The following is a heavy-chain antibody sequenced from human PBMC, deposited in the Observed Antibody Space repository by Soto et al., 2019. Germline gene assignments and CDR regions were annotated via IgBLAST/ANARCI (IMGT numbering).Heavy chain of an antibody. CDR1: GGSISSYY. D-gene: IGHD6-13*01. V-gene: IGHV4-59*08. Sequence: SETLSLTCPVSGGSISSYYWSWIRQPPGKGLEWIGYFYDSGSTNNNPSLKSRVTISVDTSKNQFFLKLTSVIAADTAMYYCARHVHSSSWGIDVWGQGTTVTVSS. CDR3: ARHVHSSSWGIDV. J-gene: IGHJ6*02. CDR2: FYDSGST.